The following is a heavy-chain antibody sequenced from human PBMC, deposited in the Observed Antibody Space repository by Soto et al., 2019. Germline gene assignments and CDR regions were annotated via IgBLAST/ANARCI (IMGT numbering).Heavy chain of an antibody. V-gene: IGHV1-2*02. J-gene: IGHJ4*02. Sequence: QVQLVQSGAEVKKPGASVKVSCKASGYTFTGYHMHWVRQAPGQGLEWMGWINPNNGGTNYAQKFQGRVTMTRDTSISTAYMGLSRLRSDDTAVYYCARILSEEVGALDYWGQGTLVTVSS. CDR1: GYTFTGYH. CDR2: INPNNGGT. CDR3: ARILSEEVGALDY. D-gene: IGHD1-26*01.